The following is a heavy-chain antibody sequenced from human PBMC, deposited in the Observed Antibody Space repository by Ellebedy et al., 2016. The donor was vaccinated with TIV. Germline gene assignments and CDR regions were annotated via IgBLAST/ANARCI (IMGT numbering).Heavy chain of an antibody. J-gene: IGHJ4*02. D-gene: IGHD1-14*01. V-gene: IGHV3-7*01. CDR1: GFTFNDAW. CDR3: ARGPAGYNAGKHDF. CDR2: IKYDLSQT. Sequence: PGGSLRLSCAASGFTFNDAWMSWVRQAPGEGLEWVANIKYDLSQTYYLDSVKGRFTISRDNAKNSLYLHMNSLRAEDTALYYCARGPAGYNAGKHDFWGQGTLVVVSS.